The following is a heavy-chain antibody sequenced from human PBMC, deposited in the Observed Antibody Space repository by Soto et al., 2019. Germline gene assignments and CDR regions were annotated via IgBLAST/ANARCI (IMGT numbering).Heavy chain of an antibody. V-gene: IGHV4-59*08. CDR3: ARGRGYSYGLDP. CDR2: IYYSGST. D-gene: IGHD5-18*01. CDR1: GGSISSSYY. Sequence: PSETLSLTCAVSGGSISSSYYWSWIRQPPGKGLEWIGYIYYSGSTNYNPSLKSRVTISVDTSKNQFSLSLSSVTAAGTAVYYCARGRGYSYGLDPWGQGTLVTVSS. J-gene: IGHJ5*02.